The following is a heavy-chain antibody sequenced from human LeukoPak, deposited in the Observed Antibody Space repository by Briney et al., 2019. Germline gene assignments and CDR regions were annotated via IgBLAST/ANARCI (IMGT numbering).Heavy chain of an antibody. V-gene: IGHV3-30*18. D-gene: IGHD5-18*01. CDR2: ISYDGSNK. Sequence: PGRSLRLSCAASGFTFSSYGMHWVRQAPGKGLEWVAVISYDGSNKYYADSAKGRFTISRDNSKNTLYLQMNSLRAEDTAVYYCAKESIQLWLPDYWGQGTLVTVSS. J-gene: IGHJ4*02. CDR3: AKESIQLWLPDY. CDR1: GFTFSSYG.